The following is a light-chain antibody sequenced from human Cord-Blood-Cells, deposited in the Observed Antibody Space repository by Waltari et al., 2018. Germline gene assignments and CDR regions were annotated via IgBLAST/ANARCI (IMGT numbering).Light chain of an antibody. V-gene: IGKV1-39*01. CDR1: QSISSY. CDR2: AAS. Sequence: DIQMTQSPSSLSASVGDRVTLTCRASQSISSYLNWYQQKPGKAPKLLIDAASSLQSGVPSRFSGSGSGTDFTLTISSLQPEDFATYYCQQSYSTPPTFGQGTKVEIK. J-gene: IGKJ1*01. CDR3: QQSYSTPPT.